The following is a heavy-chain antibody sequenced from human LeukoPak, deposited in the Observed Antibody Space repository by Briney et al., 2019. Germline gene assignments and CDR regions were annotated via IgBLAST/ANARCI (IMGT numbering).Heavy chain of an antibody. J-gene: IGHJ4*02. CDR3: AKDHRGTGAVGY. V-gene: IGHV3-74*01. D-gene: IGHD3/OR15-3a*01. CDR2: INSDGSTT. CDR1: GFTFSSYW. Sequence: GGSLRLSCAASGFTFSSYWMHWVRQAPGKGLVWVSRINSDGSTTTYADSVKGRFTISRDNSKNTLYLQMNSLRAEDTAVHYCAKDHRGTGAVGYWGQGTLVTVSS.